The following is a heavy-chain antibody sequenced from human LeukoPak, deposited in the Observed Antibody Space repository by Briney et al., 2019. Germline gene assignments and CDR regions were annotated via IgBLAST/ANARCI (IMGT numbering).Heavy chain of an antibody. Sequence: GGSLRLSCAASGFTFTTYWMHWVRQAPGKGLVWVSHINSDGSITSYADSVKGRFTISRDNAKNTLYLQMNSLRAEDTAVYYCAREDMVRGMGAIDYWGQGTLVTVSS. V-gene: IGHV3-74*01. D-gene: IGHD3-10*01. CDR2: INSDGSIT. CDR1: GFTFTTYW. CDR3: AREDMVRGMGAIDY. J-gene: IGHJ4*02.